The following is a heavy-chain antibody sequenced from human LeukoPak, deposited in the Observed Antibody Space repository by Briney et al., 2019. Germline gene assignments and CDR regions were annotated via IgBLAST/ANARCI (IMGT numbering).Heavy chain of an antibody. D-gene: IGHD6-19*01. CDR1: GGSFSGYY. J-gene: IGHJ4*02. V-gene: IGHV4-34*01. Sequence: SETLSLTCAVYGGSFSGYYWSWIRQPPGKGLEWIGEINHSGSTNYNPSLKSRVTISVDTSKNQFSLKLSSVTAADTAVHYCARHPVARDSSDWYTGIDYWGQGTLVTVSS. CDR3: ARHPVARDSSDWYTGIDY. CDR2: INHSGST.